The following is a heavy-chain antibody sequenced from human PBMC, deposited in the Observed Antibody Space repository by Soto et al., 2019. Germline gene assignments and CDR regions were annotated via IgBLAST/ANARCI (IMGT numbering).Heavy chain of an antibody. V-gene: IGHV3-43*01. J-gene: IGHJ3*02. D-gene: IGHD5-18*01. Sequence: EVQLVESGGVVVQPGGSLRLSCAASGFTFDDYTMHWVRQAPGKGMEWVSLISWDGGSTYYSDSVKGRFTISRDNSKNSGYLQRNSLRTEDTAVYYCANRAGIQLWSSLGAFDIWGQGTMVTVSS. CDR1: GFTFDDYT. CDR2: ISWDGGST. CDR3: ANRAGIQLWSSLGAFDI.